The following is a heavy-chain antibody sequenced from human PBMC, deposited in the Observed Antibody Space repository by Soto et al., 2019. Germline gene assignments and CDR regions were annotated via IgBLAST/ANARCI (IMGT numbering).Heavy chain of an antibody. J-gene: IGHJ4*02. V-gene: IGHV1-18*04. CDR2: ISGHNGDT. CDR1: GYALNSYD. Sequence: QVQLVQSGAEVKKPGASVKVSCKTSGYALNSYDITWVRQAPGQGLEWMGWISGHNGDTNYEQKLQGRVTMTTDTSTSTAYMELSSLTSDDTAVYYCARAGADTFSGPFDFWGQGTLVTVSS. CDR3: ARAGADTFSGPFDF. D-gene: IGHD5-18*01.